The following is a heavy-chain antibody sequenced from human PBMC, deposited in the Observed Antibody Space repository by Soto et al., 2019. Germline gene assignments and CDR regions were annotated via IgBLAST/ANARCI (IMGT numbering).Heavy chain of an antibody. J-gene: IGHJ4*02. CDR1: ADSFSGYY. V-gene: IGHV4-34*01. Sequence: QVQLQQWGAGLLKPSETLSLTCAVNADSFSGYYWIWIRQPPGKGLEWIGEIDHSGNTNYSPSLKSRVTMSADTSKNPFSRQVTYVTAADTAVYYCVGGRGRLVGFDYWGQGTLVTVSS. CDR2: IDHSGNT. CDR3: VGGRGRLVGFDY. D-gene: IGHD1-26*01.